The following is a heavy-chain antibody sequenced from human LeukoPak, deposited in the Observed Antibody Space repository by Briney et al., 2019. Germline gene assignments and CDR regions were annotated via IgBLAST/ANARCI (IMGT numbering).Heavy chain of an antibody. CDR1: GGSISSSNW. D-gene: IGHD2-8*01. V-gene: IGHV4-4*02. Sequence: SETLSLTCAVSGGSISSSNWWSWVRQPPGKGLEWIGEIYHSGGTNYNPSLKSRVTISVDKSKNQFSLKLSSVTAADTAVYYCARGHCTNGVCSGDFDYWGQGTLVTVSS. CDR3: ARGHCTNGVCSGDFDY. CDR2: IYHSGGT. J-gene: IGHJ4*02.